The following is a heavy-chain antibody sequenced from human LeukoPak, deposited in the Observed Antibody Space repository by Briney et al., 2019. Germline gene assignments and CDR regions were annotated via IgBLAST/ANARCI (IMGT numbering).Heavy chain of an antibody. J-gene: IGHJ6*03. CDR3: ARDAGYGGNSDYYYMDV. CDR2: ISSSSNTI. V-gene: IGHV3-48*01. D-gene: IGHD4-23*01. CDR1: AFTFSTYA. Sequence: GGSLRLSCAASAFTFSTYAMNWVRQAPGKGLEWVSYISSSSNTIYYADSVKGRFTISRDNAKNSLYLQMSSLRAEDTAVYYCARDAGYGGNSDYYYMDVWGKGTTVTVSS.